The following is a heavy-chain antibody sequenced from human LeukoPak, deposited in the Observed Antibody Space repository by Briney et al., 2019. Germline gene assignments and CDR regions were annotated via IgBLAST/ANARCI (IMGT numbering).Heavy chain of an antibody. CDR2: IYYRGST. Sequence: SETLSLTCTVSGGSISNYYWSRIRQPPGKGLEWIGYIYYRGSTNYNPSLKSRVTISVDTSKNQLSLKLTSVTAADTAVYYCARDHGSSGYYYVGGWFDPWGQGTLVTVSS. CDR3: ARDHGSSGYYYVGGWFDP. J-gene: IGHJ5*02. CDR1: GGSISNYY. D-gene: IGHD3-22*01. V-gene: IGHV4-59*01.